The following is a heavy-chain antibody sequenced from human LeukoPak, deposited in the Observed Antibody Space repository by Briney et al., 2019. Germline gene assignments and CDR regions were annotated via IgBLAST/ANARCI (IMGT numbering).Heavy chain of an antibody. D-gene: IGHD3-22*01. V-gene: IGHV4-4*07. CDR3: ARDYYDNNFDY. Sequence: PSETLSLTCSVPGGSISSYYWSWIRQPAGKGLEWIGRIYTSGSTNYNPSLKSRVTMSVDTSKNQFSLKLSSVTAADTAVYYCARDYYDNNFDYWGQGTLVTVSS. CDR2: IYTSGST. J-gene: IGHJ4*02. CDR1: GGSISSYY.